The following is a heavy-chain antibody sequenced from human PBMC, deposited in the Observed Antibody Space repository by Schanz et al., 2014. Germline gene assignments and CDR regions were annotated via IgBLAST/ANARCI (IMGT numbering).Heavy chain of an antibody. CDR3: ARGGGYELLENWFDP. Sequence: QVQLVQSGGEVKTPGASVKVSCKASGYTFTRSGISWVRQAPGQGLEWMGWIGGSDGNTNFAQKFLGRVTMTRDTSTSTVYMELSSLTSEDTAVYYCARGGGYELLENWFDPWGQGTLVTVSS. CDR2: IGGSDGNT. D-gene: IGHD5-12*01. CDR1: GYTFTRSG. J-gene: IGHJ5*02. V-gene: IGHV1-18*01.